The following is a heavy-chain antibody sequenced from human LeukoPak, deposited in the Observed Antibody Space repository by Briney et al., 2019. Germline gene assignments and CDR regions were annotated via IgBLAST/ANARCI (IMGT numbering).Heavy chain of an antibody. V-gene: IGHV3-21*01. D-gene: IGHD6-13*01. J-gene: IGHJ4*02. CDR3: ARSIGAAYFDN. Sequence: PGRSLRLSCAGSGFTFSSYSMNWVRPAPGKGLEWVSFISSGSNDIYYADSVKGRFTISRDNAKNSLYLEMNSLRAEDTAVYYCARSIGAAYFDNWGQGTLVTVSS. CDR2: ISSGSNDI. CDR1: GFTFSSYS.